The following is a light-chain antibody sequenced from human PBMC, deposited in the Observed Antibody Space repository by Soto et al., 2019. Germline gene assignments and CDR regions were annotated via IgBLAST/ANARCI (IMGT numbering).Light chain of an antibody. V-gene: IGKV1-39*01. CDR3: QQSYSSHHT. CDR1: QSISSF. Sequence: DIPMTQSPSSLSASVGDRVTITCRASQSISSFLNWYQQKPGKPPKLLIYAASSLQSGVPSRVSGSGSGTDFTLTISNLQPEDFATYYCQQSYSSHHTFGQGTNLEIK. J-gene: IGKJ2*01. CDR2: AAS.